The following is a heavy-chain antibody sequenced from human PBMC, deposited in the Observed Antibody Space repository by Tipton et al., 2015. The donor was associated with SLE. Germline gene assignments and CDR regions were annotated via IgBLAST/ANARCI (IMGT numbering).Heavy chain of an antibody. CDR2: IYHTGST. Sequence: LRLSCTVSGDSISSYYWGWIRQPPGKGLEWIGHIYHTGSTYYNPSLKGRVTISGDTSKNQFFLRLNSVTTADTAVYYCARVNYGDYFDFWGQGTLVTVSS. J-gene: IGHJ4*02. CDR1: GDSISSYY. CDR3: ARVNYGDYFDF. V-gene: IGHV4-59*01. D-gene: IGHD4-17*01.